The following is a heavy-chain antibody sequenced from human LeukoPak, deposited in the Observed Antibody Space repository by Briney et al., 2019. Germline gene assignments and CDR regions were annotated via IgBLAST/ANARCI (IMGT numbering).Heavy chain of an antibody. V-gene: IGHV3-23*01. CDR2: ITGSGAGT. D-gene: IGHD4-17*01. CDR3: AKDPNGDYIGAFDF. J-gene: IGHJ3*01. Sequence: PGGSLRLSCAGSGFTFINYAMIWVRQAPGKGLEWVAAITGSGAGTYYADSVKGRFTVSRDNSKSTLYLQMNSPRPEDTAVYYCAKDPNGDYIGAFDFWGQGTMVTVSS. CDR1: GFTFINYA.